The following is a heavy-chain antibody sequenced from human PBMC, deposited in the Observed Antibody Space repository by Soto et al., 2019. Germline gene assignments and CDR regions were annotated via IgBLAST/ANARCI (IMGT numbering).Heavy chain of an antibody. V-gene: IGHV5-51*01. CDR1: GYSFRSYW. D-gene: IGHD4-4*01. CDR2: IYPGDSNT. Sequence: GESLKISCKTSGYSFRSYWIGWVRQMPGKGLEWTGIIYPGDSNTRYSPSFQGQVTISADRSIGTAFLQWSSLKAADSAIYYCARHLHSDSVHITPVSPDYWGQGTLVTVSS. J-gene: IGHJ4*02. CDR3: ARHLHSDSVHITPVSPDY.